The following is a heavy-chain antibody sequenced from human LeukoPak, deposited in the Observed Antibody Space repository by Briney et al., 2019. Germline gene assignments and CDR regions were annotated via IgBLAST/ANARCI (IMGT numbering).Heavy chain of an antibody. V-gene: IGHV3-7*01. J-gene: IGHJ4*02. CDR3: ASDSRCTGITCPSPGADY. D-gene: IGHD2-8*02. CDR2: IKQDGSEK. Sequence: GGSLRLSCAASGFTFSIYRMNWVRQAPGKGLGWVAKIKQDGSEKDYVDSVKGRFAISRDNTRNSLYLQMSSLRDEDTAVYYCASDSRCTGITCPSPGADYWGQGTLVTVSS. CDR1: GFTFSIYR.